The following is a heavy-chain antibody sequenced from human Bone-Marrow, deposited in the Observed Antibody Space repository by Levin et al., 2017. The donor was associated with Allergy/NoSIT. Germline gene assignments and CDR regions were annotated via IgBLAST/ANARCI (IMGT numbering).Heavy chain of an antibody. J-gene: IGHJ4*02. CDR2: INPNSGAT. D-gene: IGHD2-15*01. CDR1: GYTFTGYY. V-gene: IGHV1-2*02. Sequence: ASVKVSCKTSGYTFTGYYIHWVRQAPGQGLEWMGWINPNSGATNYAEKFQGRVTLTRDTSISTASMELSRLRSDDTAVFYCARGGSRLSDWGQGTLVTVSS. CDR3: ARGGSRLSD.